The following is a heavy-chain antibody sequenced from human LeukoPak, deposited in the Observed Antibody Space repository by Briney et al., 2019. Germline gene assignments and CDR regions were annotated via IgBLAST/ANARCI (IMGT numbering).Heavy chain of an antibody. V-gene: IGHV3-21*04. Sequence: AGGSLRLSCAASGFTFSSYSMNWVSQAPGKGLEWVSSISSSSSYIYYADSVKGRFTISRDNSKNTLYLQMNSLRAEDTAVYYCAKEGVVIRTLIYWGHATLVTVSS. J-gene: IGHJ4*01. CDR1: GFTFSSYS. D-gene: IGHD3-3*01. CDR3: AKEGVVIRTLIY. CDR2: ISSSSSYI.